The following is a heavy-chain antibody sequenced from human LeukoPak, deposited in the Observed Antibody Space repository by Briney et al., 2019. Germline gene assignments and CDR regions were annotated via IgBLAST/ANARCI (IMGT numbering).Heavy chain of an antibody. D-gene: IGHD6-13*01. V-gene: IGHV5-51*01. Sequence: GESLKISCKASGYIFTNFWIGWVRQMPGKGLEWMGIIYPGDSDTRYSPSFQGQVTISADKSISTAYLQWSSLKASDTAMYYCASASYSSSWYYFDYWGQGTLVTVSS. CDR3: ASASYSSSWYYFDY. CDR1: GYIFTNFW. J-gene: IGHJ4*02. CDR2: IYPGDSDT.